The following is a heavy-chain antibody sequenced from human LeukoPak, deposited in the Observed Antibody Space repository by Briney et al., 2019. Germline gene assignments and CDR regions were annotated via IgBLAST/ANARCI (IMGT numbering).Heavy chain of an antibody. CDR1: GFTFSDYY. V-gene: IGHV3-11*01. CDR2: ISSSGSTI. J-gene: IGHJ4*02. D-gene: IGHD5-18*01. Sequence: PGGSLRLSCAASGFTFSDYYMSWIRHAPGKGLEWVSYISSSGSTIYYADSVKGRFTISRDNAKNSLYLQMNSLRAEDTAVYYCASRFGYSYGYPFDYWGQGTLVTVSS. CDR3: ASRFGYSYGYPFDY.